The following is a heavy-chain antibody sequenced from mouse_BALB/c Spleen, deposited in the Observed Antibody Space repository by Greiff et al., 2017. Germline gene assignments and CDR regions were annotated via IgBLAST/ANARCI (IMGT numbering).Heavy chain of an antibody. CDR1: GFNFNDYY. CDR2: IDPENGNT. Sequence: EVQLQQSGAELVRPGALVKLSCKASGFNFNDYYMHWVKQRPEQGLEWIGWIDPENGNTIYDPKFQGKASITADTSSNTAYLQLSSLTSEDTAVYYCGRGDDDDRMDYWGQGTSVTVSS. D-gene: IGHD2-4*01. V-gene: IGHV14-1*02. CDR3: GRGDDDDRMDY. J-gene: IGHJ4*01.